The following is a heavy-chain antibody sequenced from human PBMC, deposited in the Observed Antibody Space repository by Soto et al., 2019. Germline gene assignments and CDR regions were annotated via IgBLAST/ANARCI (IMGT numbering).Heavy chain of an antibody. CDR3: ARGGRMATTPHDY. CDR1: GGSFSGYY. Sequence: PSETLSLTCAVYGGSFSGYYWSWIRQPPGKGLEWIGEINQSGSTNYNPSLKSRVIISVDTSKNQFSLKLSSVTAADTAVYYCARGGRMATTPHDYWGQGTLVTVSS. D-gene: IGHD5-12*01. J-gene: IGHJ4*02. V-gene: IGHV4-34*01. CDR2: INQSGST.